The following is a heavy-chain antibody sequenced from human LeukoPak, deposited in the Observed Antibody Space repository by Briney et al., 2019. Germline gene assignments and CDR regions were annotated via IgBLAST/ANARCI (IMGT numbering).Heavy chain of an antibody. CDR1: GYTFTSYD. J-gene: IGHJ6*03. D-gene: IGHD6-13*01. CDR3: ARGRRGGYSRGGYYYYMDV. V-gene: IGHV1-8*03. CDR2: MNPNSGNT. Sequence: ASVKVSCKASGYTFTSYDINWVRQATGQGLEWMGWMNPNSGNTGYAQKFQGRVTITRNTSISTAYMELSSLRSEDTAVYYCARGRRGGYSRGGYYYYMDVWGKGTTVTVSS.